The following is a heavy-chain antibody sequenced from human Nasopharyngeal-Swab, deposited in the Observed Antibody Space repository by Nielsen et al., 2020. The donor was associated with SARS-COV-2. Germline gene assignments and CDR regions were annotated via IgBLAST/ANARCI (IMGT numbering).Heavy chain of an antibody. J-gene: IGHJ4*02. V-gene: IGHV4-39*01. CDR1: GGSISSSSYY. CDR3: ARLGHSSSSPRRGYFDY. Sequence: SEILSLTCTFSGGSISSSSYYWGWIRQPPGKGLEWIGSIYYSGSTYYNPSLKSRVTISVDTSKNQFSLKLSSVTAADTAVYYCARLGHSSSSPRRGYFDYWGQGTLVTVSS. CDR2: IYYSGST. D-gene: IGHD6-6*01.